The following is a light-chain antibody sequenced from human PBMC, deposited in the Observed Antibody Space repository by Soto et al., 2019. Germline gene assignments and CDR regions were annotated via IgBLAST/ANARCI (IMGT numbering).Light chain of an antibody. CDR3: QQANSFPFT. J-gene: IGKJ4*01. CDR1: QGISSW. CDR2: GAS. Sequence: DIQMTQSPSSVSASVGDRITITCRASQGISSWLVWYQQKPGKAPKLLIYGASSLQSGVPSRFSGSGSGTDFTLTISSLQPEEFATYYCQQANSFPFTFGGGTKLEIK. V-gene: IGKV1-12*01.